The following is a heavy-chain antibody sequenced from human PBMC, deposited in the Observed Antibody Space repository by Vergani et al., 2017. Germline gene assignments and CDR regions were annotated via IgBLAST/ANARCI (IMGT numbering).Heavy chain of an antibody. V-gene: IGHV3-15*01. Sequence: EVQLLESGGGLVQPGGSLRLSCAASGFTFSNAWMSWVRQAPGKGLEWVGRIKSKTDGGTTDYAAHVKGRFTISRDNAKNSLYLQMNSLRAEDTAVYYCARDPYGGDAFDYWGQGTLVTVSS. CDR3: ARDPYGGDAFDY. J-gene: IGHJ4*02. D-gene: IGHD2-21*02. CDR1: GFTFSNAW. CDR2: IKSKTDGGTT.